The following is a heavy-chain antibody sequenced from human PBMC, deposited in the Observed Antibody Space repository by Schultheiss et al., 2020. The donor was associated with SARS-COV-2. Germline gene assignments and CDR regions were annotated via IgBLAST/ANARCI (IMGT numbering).Heavy chain of an antibody. J-gene: IGHJ4*02. Sequence: KISCKASGGTFSSYAISWVRQAPGQGLEWMGGIIPIFGTANYAQKFQGRVTITRDTSASTAYMELSSLRAEDTAVYYCARQSEVGNYFDYWGQGTLVTVSS. CDR2: IIPIFGTA. V-gene: IGHV1-69*05. CDR1: GGTFSSYA. CDR3: ARQSEVGNYFDY. D-gene: IGHD1-26*01.